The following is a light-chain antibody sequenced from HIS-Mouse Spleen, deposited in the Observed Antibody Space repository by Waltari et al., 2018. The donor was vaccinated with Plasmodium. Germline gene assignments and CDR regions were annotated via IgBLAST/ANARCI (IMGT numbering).Light chain of an antibody. CDR1: PTSVGGSYH. CDR2: QVS. Sequence: QSALTQPPSASGSPGPSVTLSCPGTPTSVGGSYHFSWYQQHPGKAHKLMIYQVSKRPSGVPDRFSGSKSGNTASLTVSGLQAEDEADYYCSSYAGSNNLVFGGGTKLTVL. V-gene: IGLV2-8*01. CDR3: SSYAGSNNLV. J-gene: IGLJ2*01.